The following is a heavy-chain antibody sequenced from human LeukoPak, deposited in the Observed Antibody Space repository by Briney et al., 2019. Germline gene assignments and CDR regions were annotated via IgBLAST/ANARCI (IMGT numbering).Heavy chain of an antibody. Sequence: PSQTPSPTCTVSGPSISTNYSSSIRHPPRKGLEWIGYISYSGSTNYNPSLKSRVTISADPSKNQVCLTLSSVSAADTAVYYCARLPELYFFDYWGQGTLVTVSS. V-gene: IGHV4-59*08. J-gene: IGHJ4*02. CDR3: ARLPELYFFDY. CDR2: ISYSGST. CDR1: GPSISTNY. D-gene: IGHD3-10*01.